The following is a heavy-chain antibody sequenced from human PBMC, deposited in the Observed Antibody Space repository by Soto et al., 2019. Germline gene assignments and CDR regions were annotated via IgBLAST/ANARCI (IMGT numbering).Heavy chain of an antibody. J-gene: IGHJ5*02. CDR1: GYSISGGFS. CDR2: IYHSGSA. Sequence: SYTLSLIFDFSGYSISGGFSWALIRQPPGKGLECIANIYHSGSAYYTPSLKTRVTTPVDTSKNQISLRLNSVTAADTAVYFCARVRIFDYWFDPWGQGIPVTVSS. CDR3: ARVRIFDYWFDP. D-gene: IGHD3-3*01. V-gene: IGHV4-38-2*01.